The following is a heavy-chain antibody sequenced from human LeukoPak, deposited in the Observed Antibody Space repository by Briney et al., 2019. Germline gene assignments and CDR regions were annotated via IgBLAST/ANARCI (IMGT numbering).Heavy chain of an antibody. CDR1: GFTFSYYS. Sequence: PGGSLRLSCAASGFTFSYYSMNWVRQASGKGLEWVSYISSSSSTIYYADSVKGRFTISRDNAKNSLYLQMNSLRAEDTAVYYCARGPRGYDSSGYPEFFQHWGQGTLVTVSS. V-gene: IGHV3-48*01. CDR3: ARGPRGYDSSGYPEFFQH. CDR2: ISSSSSTI. J-gene: IGHJ1*01. D-gene: IGHD3-22*01.